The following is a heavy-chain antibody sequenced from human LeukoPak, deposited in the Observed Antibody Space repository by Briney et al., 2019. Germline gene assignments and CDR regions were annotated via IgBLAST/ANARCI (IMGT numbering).Heavy chain of an antibody. V-gene: IGHV3-7*01. Sequence: GGSLRLSCVASGFTFSTSAMHWVRQTPGKGLEWVANIKQDGSEKYYVDSVKGRFTISRDNAKNSLYLQMNSLRAEDTAVYYCARDPRSYTGYWGQGTLVTVSS. CDR2: IKQDGSEK. CDR1: GFTFSTSA. J-gene: IGHJ4*02. D-gene: IGHD1-26*01. CDR3: ARDPRSYTGY.